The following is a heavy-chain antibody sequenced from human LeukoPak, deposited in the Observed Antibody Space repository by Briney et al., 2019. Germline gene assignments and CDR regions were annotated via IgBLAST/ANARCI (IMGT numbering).Heavy chain of an antibody. CDR2: IYTSGST. J-gene: IGHJ6*03. V-gene: IGHV4-61*02. Sequence: SQTLSLTCTVSGGSISSGSYYWSWIRQPAGKGLEWIGRIYTSGSTNYNPSLKSRVTISVDTSKNQFSLKLSSVTAADTAVYYCARESMARGRDYYYYMDVWGKGTTVTVSS. CDR3: ARESMARGRDYYYYMDV. D-gene: IGHD3-10*01. CDR1: GGSISSGSYY.